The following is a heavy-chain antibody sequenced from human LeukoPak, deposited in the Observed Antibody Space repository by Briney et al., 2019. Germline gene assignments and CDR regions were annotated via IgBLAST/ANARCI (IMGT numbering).Heavy chain of an antibody. CDR1: GGTFSSYA. Sequence: GASVKVSCTASGGTFSSYAISWVRQAPGQGLEWMGGIIPIFGTANYAQKFQGRVTITADESTSTAYMELSSLRSEDTAVYYCARATYYYGSGIYPPGHWGQGTLVTVSS. CDR2: IIPIFGTA. D-gene: IGHD3-10*01. J-gene: IGHJ4*02. CDR3: ARATYYYGSGIYPPGH. V-gene: IGHV1-69*13.